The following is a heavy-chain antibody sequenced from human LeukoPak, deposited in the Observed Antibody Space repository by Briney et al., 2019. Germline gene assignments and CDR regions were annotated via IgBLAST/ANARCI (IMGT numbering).Heavy chain of an antibody. CDR1: GFTFSSYS. J-gene: IGHJ4*02. D-gene: IGHD3-10*01. Sequence: GGSLRLSCAASGFTFSSYSMNWVRQAPGKGLEWVSYISSSSSTIYYADSVKGRFTSSRDNSKNTLYLEMNSLRAEDTAVYYCAKGQLWFGVFSGKNAGFDYWGQGTLVTVSS. CDR2: ISSSSSTI. V-gene: IGHV3-48*01. CDR3: AKGQLWFGVFSGKNAGFDY.